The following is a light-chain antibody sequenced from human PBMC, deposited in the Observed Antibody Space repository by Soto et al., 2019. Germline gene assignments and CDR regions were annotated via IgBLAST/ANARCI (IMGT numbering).Light chain of an antibody. CDR1: QSISSSY. CDR2: GAS. J-gene: IGKJ2*01. Sequence: EIVLTQSPGTLSLSPGDRATLSCRASQSISSSYLAWYQQKPGQAPRLLIYGASNRATGIPVRFSGSGSGTDFTLTLSRLEPEDFAVYYCQQYGSSPRYTFGQGTKLDIK. V-gene: IGKV3-20*01. CDR3: QQYGSSPRYT.